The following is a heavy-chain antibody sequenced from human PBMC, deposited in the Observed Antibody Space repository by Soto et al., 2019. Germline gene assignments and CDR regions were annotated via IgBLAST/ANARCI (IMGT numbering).Heavy chain of an antibody. D-gene: IGHD3-10*01. CDR2: IYSLGNT. Sequence: SETLSLTCTVSGGSISSSSYYWGWIRQPPGQGLEWLGTIYSLGNTYYNPSLKSRVTISVDKSKSLLFLKLSSVTAPDTAVYYFARKFYDGRRYLYAFGARGPFDP. CDR3: ARKFYDGRRYLYAFGARGPFDP. CDR1: GGSISSSSYY. J-gene: IGHJ5*02. V-gene: IGHV4-39*01.